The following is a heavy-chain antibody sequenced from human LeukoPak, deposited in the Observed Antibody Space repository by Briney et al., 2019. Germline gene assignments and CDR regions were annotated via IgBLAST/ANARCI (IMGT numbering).Heavy chain of an antibody. D-gene: IGHD3-10*01. CDR1: GFTFSTYW. Sequence: PGGSLRLSCAASGFTFSTYWMHWVRQAPGKGLEWVSRMNSDGSITTYADSVKGRFTISRDNAKNTLYLQMGCLRAEDTAVYYCANTLLWGYNWFDPWGRGTLVTVSS. J-gene: IGHJ5*02. V-gene: IGHV3-74*01. CDR2: MNSDGSIT. CDR3: ANTLLWGYNWFDP.